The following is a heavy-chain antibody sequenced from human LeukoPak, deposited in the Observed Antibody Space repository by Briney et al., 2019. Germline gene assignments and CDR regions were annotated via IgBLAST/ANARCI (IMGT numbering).Heavy chain of an antibody. V-gene: IGHV1-18*01. D-gene: IGHD6-13*01. Sequence: GASVKVSCMASVYSFTIYGVTWVRQAPGQGEEWMGWISPYNGNTNYEQKLQGRVTMTTDTSTPTSYMDLRSLKSHHTAVYYCARLGWSDSSSLGYYFDSWGQGPLATVS. CDR2: ISPYNGNT. CDR1: VYSFTIYG. J-gene: IGHJ4*02. CDR3: ARLGWSDSSSLGYYFDS.